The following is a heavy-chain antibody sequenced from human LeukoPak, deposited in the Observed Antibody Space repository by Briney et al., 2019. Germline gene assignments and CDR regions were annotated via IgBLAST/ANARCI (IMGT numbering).Heavy chain of an antibody. V-gene: IGHV4-59*11. J-gene: IGHJ4*02. Sequence: SETLSLTCTASGGSFSSHYWSWIRQPPGKGLEWIGYIYYSGSTNYNPSLKSRVTISVDTSKNQFSLKLSSVTAADTAVYYCARVTGYYGSGSYYTYYFDYWGQGTLVTVSS. CDR2: IYYSGST. D-gene: IGHD3-10*01. CDR1: GGSFSSHY. CDR3: ARVTGYYGSGSYYTYYFDY.